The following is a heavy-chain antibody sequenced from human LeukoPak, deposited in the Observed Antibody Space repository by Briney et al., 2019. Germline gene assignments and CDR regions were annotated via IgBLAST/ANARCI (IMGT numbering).Heavy chain of an antibody. V-gene: IGHV3-73*01. D-gene: IGHD1-26*01. CDR2: IRSKANSYAT. CDR3: ARVASGSGSYGYFDY. J-gene: IGHJ4*02. CDR1: GFTFSGSA. Sequence: PGGSLRLSCAASGFTFSGSAMHWVRQASGKGLEWVGRIRSKANSYATAYAASVKGRFTISRDDSKNTAYLQMNSLKTEATAVYYCARVASGSGSYGYFDYWGQGTLVTVSS.